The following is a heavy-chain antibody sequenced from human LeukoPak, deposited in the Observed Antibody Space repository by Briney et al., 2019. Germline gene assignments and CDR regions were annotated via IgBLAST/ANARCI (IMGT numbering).Heavy chain of an antibody. CDR2: ISSSSSYI. D-gene: IGHD2-8*01. CDR3: ARSGTEYCTNGVCYYYYYYYMDV. Sequence: GGSLRLSCAASGFTFSSYSMNWVRQAPGKGLEWVSSISSSSSYIYYADSVKGRFTISRDNAKNSLYLQMNSLRAEDTAVYYCARSGTEYCTNGVCYYYYYYYMDVWGKGTTVTVSS. V-gene: IGHV3-21*01. CDR1: GFTFSSYS. J-gene: IGHJ6*03.